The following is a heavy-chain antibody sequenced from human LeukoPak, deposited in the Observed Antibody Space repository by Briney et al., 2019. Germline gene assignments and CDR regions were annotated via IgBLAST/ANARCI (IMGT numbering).Heavy chain of an antibody. V-gene: IGHV3-7*01. CDR3: ARVRAVAGENYFDY. Sequence: PGGSLRLSCAASGFTFSSYWMSWVRQAPGKGLEWVANIKQDGSEKYYVDSVKGRFTISRDNAKNSLYLQMNSLRAEDTAVYYCARVRAVAGENYFDYWGQGTLVTVSS. CDR1: GFTFSSYW. J-gene: IGHJ4*02. CDR2: IKQDGSEK. D-gene: IGHD6-19*01.